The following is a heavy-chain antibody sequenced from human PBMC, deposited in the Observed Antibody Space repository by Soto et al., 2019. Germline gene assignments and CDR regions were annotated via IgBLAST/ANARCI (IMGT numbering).Heavy chain of an antibody. CDR2: IGTAGDT. D-gene: IGHD2-15*01. V-gene: IGHV3-13*01. Sequence: GGSLRLSCAASGFTFSSYDMHWVRQATGKGLEWVSAIGTAGDTYYPGSVKGRFTISRENAKNSLYLQMNSLRAEDTAVYYCARAHCSGGSCYLGMDVWGQGTTVTVSS. J-gene: IGHJ6*02. CDR1: GFTFSSYD. CDR3: ARAHCSGGSCYLGMDV.